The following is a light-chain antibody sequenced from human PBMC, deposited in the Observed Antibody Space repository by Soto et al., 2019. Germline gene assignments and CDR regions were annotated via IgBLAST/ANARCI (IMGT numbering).Light chain of an antibody. CDR3: QQYGGSTWT. V-gene: IGKV3-20*01. CDR2: SAA. Sequence: ETVLTQSPGTLSLSPGQIATLSCRASQSVTSSYLAWYQQKPGQAPRLLIYSAASRATGMPGRFSGSWSGTDLTLTSSRLGPEDFAVYYCQQYGGSTWTFGQGSKVYIK. CDR1: QSVTSSY. J-gene: IGKJ1*01.